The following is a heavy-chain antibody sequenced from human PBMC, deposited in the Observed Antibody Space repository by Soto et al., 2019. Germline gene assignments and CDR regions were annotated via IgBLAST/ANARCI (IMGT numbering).Heavy chain of an antibody. CDR2: ISGSGGST. V-gene: IGHV3-23*01. D-gene: IGHD3-22*01. CDR1: GFTFSSYA. CDR3: AKVTPYYYDSSGYHRTYFDY. Sequence: GGSLRLSCAASGFTFSSYAMSWVRQAPGKGLEWVSAISGSGGSTYYADSVKGRFTISRDNSKNTLYLQMNSLRAEDTAVYYCAKVTPYYYDSSGYHRTYFDYWGQGTLVPVSS. J-gene: IGHJ4*02.